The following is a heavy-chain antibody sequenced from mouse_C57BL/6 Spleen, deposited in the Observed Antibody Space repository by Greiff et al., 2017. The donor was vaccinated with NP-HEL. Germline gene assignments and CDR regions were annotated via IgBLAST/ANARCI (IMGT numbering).Heavy chain of an antibody. Sequence: VQLQQSGAELVRPGSSVKLSCKASGYTFTSYWMDWVKQRPGQGLEWIGNIYPSDSETHYNQKFKDKATLTVDKSSSTAYMQLSSLTSEDSAVYYCARRRSYYSNHYFDYWGQGTTLTVSS. CDR2: IYPSDSET. D-gene: IGHD2-5*01. J-gene: IGHJ2*01. CDR3: ARRRSYYSNHYFDY. CDR1: GYTFTSYW. V-gene: IGHV1-61*01.